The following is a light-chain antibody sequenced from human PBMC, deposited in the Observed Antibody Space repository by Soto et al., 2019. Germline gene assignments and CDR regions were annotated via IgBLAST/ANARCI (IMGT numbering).Light chain of an antibody. CDR1: QSVSID. V-gene: IGKV3-15*01. J-gene: IGKJ1*01. CDR3: QQRSNWPWT. Sequence: EIVMTQSPATLSVSPGERATLSCRASQSVSIDLAWYQQTNGQAPRILIYGASTRDTGIPVRFSGSASGTEFTLTISRLQSEDSEVYYCQQRSNWPWTFGQGTKVDIK. CDR2: GAS.